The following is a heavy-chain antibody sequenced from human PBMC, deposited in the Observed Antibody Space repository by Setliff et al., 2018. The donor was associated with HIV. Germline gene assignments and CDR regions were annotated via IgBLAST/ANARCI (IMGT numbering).Heavy chain of an antibody. V-gene: IGHV4-59*08. J-gene: IGHJ4*02. Sequence: SETLSLTCTVSGDSISTDYWTWIRQPPGKGLEWIGYIYNSAGTSYNPSLKSRVTISVDTSKNQFSLKLSSVTAADTAVYYCARHSPSDYWGQGTLVTVSS. CDR3: ARHSPSDY. CDR1: GDSISTDY. CDR2: IYNSAGT.